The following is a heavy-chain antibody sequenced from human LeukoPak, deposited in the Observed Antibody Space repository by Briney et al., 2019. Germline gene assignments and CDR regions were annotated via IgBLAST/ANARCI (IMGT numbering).Heavy chain of an antibody. CDR2: INPNSGGT. CDR1: GYTFTDYF. V-gene: IGHV1-2*02. CDR3: V. J-gene: IGHJ6*03. D-gene: IGHD2/OR15-2a*01. Sequence: ASVKVSCKAFGYTFTDYFLHWVRQAPGQGLEWMGWINPNSGGTNYAQKFQGRVTMSRLRSDDTAVYFCARGGLPIYYYYMDVWGKGTTVTVSS.